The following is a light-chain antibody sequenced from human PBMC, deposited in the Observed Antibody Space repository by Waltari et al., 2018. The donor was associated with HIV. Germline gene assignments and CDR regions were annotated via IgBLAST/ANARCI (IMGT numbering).Light chain of an antibody. CDR3: NSYTSTTTRWL. CDR1: SSSAGGYNY. Sequence: QSALTQPASVSGSPGQSVIISCTSTSSSAGGYNYVSWYQHHPGQAPKLIIFDVGNRPSGVSNRFSGSKSGNTASLTISGLQTEDEADYYCNSYTSTTTRWLFGGGTRLTVL. V-gene: IGLV2-14*01. CDR2: DVG. J-gene: IGLJ3*02.